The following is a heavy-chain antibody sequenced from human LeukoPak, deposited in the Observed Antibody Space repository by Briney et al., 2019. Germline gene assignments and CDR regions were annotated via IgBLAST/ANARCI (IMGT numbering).Heavy chain of an antibody. J-gene: IGHJ4*02. CDR2: IYSDDNT. CDR1: GFTFSRSW. D-gene: IGHD6-19*01. CDR3: AICHWYSSGCRNDY. V-gene: IGHV3-53*01. Sequence: GGSLRLSCAASGFTFSRSWMHWVRQAPGKGLEWVSVIYSDDNTYYADSVKGRFTISRDNSKNTLYLQMNSLRAEDTAVYYCAICHWYSSGCRNDYWGQGTLVTVSS.